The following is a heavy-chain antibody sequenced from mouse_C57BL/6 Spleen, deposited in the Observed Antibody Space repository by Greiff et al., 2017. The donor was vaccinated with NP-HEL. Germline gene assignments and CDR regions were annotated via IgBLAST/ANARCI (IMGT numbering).Heavy chain of an antibody. V-gene: IGHV14-4*01. Sequence: VQLQESGAELVRPGASVKLSCTASGFNITDDYMHWVKQRPERGLEWIGRIDPENGDTKYASKFQGKATITADKSSNTAYLQLSSLTSEDTAVYYCTTSPYYSNYGYFDYWGQGTTLTVSS. J-gene: IGHJ2*01. D-gene: IGHD2-5*01. CDR3: TTSPYYSNYGYFDY. CDR2: IDPENGDT. CDR1: GFNITDDY.